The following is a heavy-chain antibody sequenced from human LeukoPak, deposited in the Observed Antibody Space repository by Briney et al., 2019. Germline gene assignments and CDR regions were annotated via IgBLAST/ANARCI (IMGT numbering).Heavy chain of an antibody. CDR1: GFTFSSYE. V-gene: IGHV3-48*03. D-gene: IGHD5-18*01. CDR3: ALGRAAMAFYYYYGMDV. Sequence: GGSLRLSCAASGFTFSSYEMNWVRQAPGKGLEWVSYISSSGSTIYYADSVKGRFTISRDNAKNSLYLQMNSLRAEDTAVYYCALGRAAMAFYYYYGMDVWGQGTTVTVSS. CDR2: ISSSGSTI. J-gene: IGHJ6*02.